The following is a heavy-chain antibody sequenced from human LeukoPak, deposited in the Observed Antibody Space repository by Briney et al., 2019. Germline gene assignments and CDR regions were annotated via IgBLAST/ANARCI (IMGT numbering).Heavy chain of an antibody. Sequence: SETLSLTCAVYGGSFSGYYWSWIRQPPGKGLEWIGEINHSGSTNYNPSLKSRVTISVDTSKNQFSLKLSSVTAADTAVYYCARLGAGATRTYFDYWGQGTLVTVSS. CDR3: ARLGAGATRTYFDY. J-gene: IGHJ4*02. CDR1: GGSFSGYY. V-gene: IGHV4-34*01. D-gene: IGHD1-26*01. CDR2: INHSGST.